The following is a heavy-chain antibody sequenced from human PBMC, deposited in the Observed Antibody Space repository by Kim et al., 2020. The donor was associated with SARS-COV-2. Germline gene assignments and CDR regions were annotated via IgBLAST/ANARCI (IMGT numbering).Heavy chain of an antibody. CDR1: GGSISSSSYY. CDR3: ATALRTGPGTPLGWFVP. J-gene: IGHJ5*02. CDR2: IYYSGST. Sequence: SETLSLTCTVSGGSISSSSYYWGWIRQPPGKGLEWIGSIYYSGSTYYNPSLKSRVTISVDTSKNQFSLKLSPVTAADTAVYFCATALRTGPGTPLGWFVP. D-gene: IGHD1-1*01. V-gene: IGHV4-39*01.